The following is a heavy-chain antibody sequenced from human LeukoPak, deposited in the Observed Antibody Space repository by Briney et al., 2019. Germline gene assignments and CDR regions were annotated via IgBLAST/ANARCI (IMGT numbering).Heavy chain of an antibody. J-gene: IGHJ5*02. CDR2: ISTHNGNT. D-gene: IGHD6-19*01. CDR3: ARGDASGWP. CDR1: GDTFSSYA. Sequence: ASVKVSCKASGDTFSSYAISWVRQAPGQGLEWMGWISTHNGNTEYAQKFQGRVTMTTDTSTTTVYMELRRLTFDDTATYFCARGDASGWPWGQGTPVTVSS. V-gene: IGHV1-18*01.